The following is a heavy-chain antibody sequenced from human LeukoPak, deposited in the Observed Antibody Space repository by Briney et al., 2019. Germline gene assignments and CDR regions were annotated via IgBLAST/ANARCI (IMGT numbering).Heavy chain of an antibody. Sequence: ASVKVSCKASGYTFTDYYMHWVRQAPGQGLEWMGWINPNSGGTNYAQKFQGRVTMTRDTSITTAYMELSRLRSDDTAVYYCAREEGSGCYDSWGQGTMLTVSS. J-gene: IGHJ4*02. V-gene: IGHV1-2*02. CDR3: AREEGSGCYDS. D-gene: IGHD6-19*01. CDR2: INPNSGGT. CDR1: GYTFTDYY.